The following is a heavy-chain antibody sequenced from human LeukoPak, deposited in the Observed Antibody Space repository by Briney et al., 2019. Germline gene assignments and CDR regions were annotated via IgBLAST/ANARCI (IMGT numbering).Heavy chain of an antibody. J-gene: IGHJ4*02. CDR2: ISSSSSYI. CDR3: ARISTIFGVVTTPGFDY. Sequence: NPGGSLRLSCAASGFTFSSYSMNWVRQAPGKGLEWVSSISSSSSYIYYADSVKGRFTISRDNAKNSLYLQMNSLRAEDTAVYYRARISTIFGVVTTPGFDYWGQGTLVTVSS. D-gene: IGHD3-3*01. CDR1: GFTFSSYS. V-gene: IGHV3-21*01.